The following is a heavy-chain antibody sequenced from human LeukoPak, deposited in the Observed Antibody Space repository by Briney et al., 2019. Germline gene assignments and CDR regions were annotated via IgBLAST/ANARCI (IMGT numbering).Heavy chain of an antibody. V-gene: IGHV5-51*01. CDR1: CYSFTSYW. CDR2: IYPGDSDT. CDR3: ARQYSYTVFGY. Sequence: GESLKISCKGSCYSFTSYWIGWVRQMPGKGLEWMGIIYPGDSDTRYSPSFQGQVTITADTSISTAYLQWSSLKASDTAMYYCARQYSYTVFGYWGQGTLVTVSS. D-gene: IGHD5-18*01. J-gene: IGHJ4*02.